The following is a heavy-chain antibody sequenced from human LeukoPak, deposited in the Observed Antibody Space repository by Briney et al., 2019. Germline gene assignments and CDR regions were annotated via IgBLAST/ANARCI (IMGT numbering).Heavy chain of an antibody. D-gene: IGHD6-13*01. Sequence: KTGGSLRLSCAASGFTFSSYSMNWVRQAPGKGLEWVSSINILSNYIYYADSVKGRFTISRDNAKNSLYLQMNSLRAEDTAVYYCARASHSSSWYSEFDYWGQGTLVTVSS. CDR1: GFTFSSYS. J-gene: IGHJ4*02. V-gene: IGHV3-21*01. CDR3: ARASHSSSWYSEFDY. CDR2: INILSNYI.